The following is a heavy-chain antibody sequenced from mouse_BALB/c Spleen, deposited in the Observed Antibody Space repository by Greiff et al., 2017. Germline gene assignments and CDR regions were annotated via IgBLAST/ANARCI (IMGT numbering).Heavy chain of an antibody. Sequence: DVKLQESGGGLVQPGGSLKLSCAASGFTFSSYGLSWFRQTPDKRLELLATINSNGGSTYYPASLKGRFTIARDNAKNTLYLQMSSLKSEDTAMYYCARDRDYRYDDWYFDVWGAGTTVTVSS. CDR1: GFTFSSYG. CDR3: ARDRDYRYDDWYFDV. V-gene: IGHV5-6-3*01. D-gene: IGHD2-14*01. J-gene: IGHJ1*01. CDR2: INSNGGST.